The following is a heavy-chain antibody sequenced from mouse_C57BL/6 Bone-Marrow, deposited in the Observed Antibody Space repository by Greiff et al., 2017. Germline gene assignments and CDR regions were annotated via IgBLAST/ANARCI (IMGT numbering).Heavy chain of an antibody. CDR3: ASTFYCDY. J-gene: IGHJ2*01. CDR1: GFTFSSYA. CDR2: ISDGGSYT. Sequence: DVQLVESGGGLVKPGGSLKLSCAASGFTFSSYAMSWVRQTPEKRLEWVATISDGGSYTYYPDNVKGRFTISRDNAKNNLYLQMSHLKSEDTAMYYCASTFYCDYWGQGTTLTVSS. V-gene: IGHV5-4*01.